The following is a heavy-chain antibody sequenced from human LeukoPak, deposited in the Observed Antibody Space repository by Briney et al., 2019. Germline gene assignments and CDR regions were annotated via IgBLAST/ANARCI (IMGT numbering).Heavy chain of an antibody. V-gene: IGHV3-30*09. D-gene: IGHD3-10*01. CDR1: GFTFRSYA. CDR2: ISYDGSNK. Sequence: SGGSLRLSCADSGFTFRSYAMHWVRQAPGKGLEWVAVISYDGSNKYYADSVKGRFAISRDNSKNTLYLQMNSLRPEDTAVYYCAKNHGSGSYPPYYFDYWGQGTLVTVSS. CDR3: AKNHGSGSYPPYYFDY. J-gene: IGHJ4*02.